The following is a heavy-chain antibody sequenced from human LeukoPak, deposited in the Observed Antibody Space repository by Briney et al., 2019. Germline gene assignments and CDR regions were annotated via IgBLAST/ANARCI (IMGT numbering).Heavy chain of an antibody. CDR2: ISGSGGST. Sequence: PGRSLRLSCAASGFTSNIYAMTWVRQAPGKGLEWVSVISGSGGSTDYADSVKGRFTISRDISKNTMYLQMNSLRAEDTAVYFCAKTTISGTYGTFFDYWGQGTLVTVSS. J-gene: IGHJ4*02. CDR3: AKTTISGTYGTFFDY. D-gene: IGHD1-26*01. V-gene: IGHV3-23*01. CDR1: GFTSNIYA.